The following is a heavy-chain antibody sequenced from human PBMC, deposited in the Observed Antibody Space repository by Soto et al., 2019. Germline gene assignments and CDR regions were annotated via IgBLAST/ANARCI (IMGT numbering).Heavy chain of an antibody. J-gene: IGHJ4*02. CDR1: GGSISSSSYY. V-gene: IGHV4-39*01. Sequence: QLQLQESGPGLVKPSETLSLTCTVSGGSISSSSYYWGWIRQPPGKGLEWIGSIYYSGSTYYNPSLKSRVTISVDTSKNQFSLKLSSVTAADTAVYYCARGVQFYYDSSGYYSLWGQGTLVTVSS. CDR2: IYYSGST. CDR3: ARGVQFYYDSSGYYSL. D-gene: IGHD3-22*01.